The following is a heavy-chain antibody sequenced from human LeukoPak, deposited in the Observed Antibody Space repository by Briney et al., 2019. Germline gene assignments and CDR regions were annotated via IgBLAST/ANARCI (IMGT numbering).Heavy chain of an antibody. CDR3: ARVVGSITVIVVNRGGFYFDY. CDR1: GGSISSYY. D-gene: IGHD3-22*01. Sequence: KPSETLSLTCTVSGGSISSYYWSWIRQPPGKGLEWIGYIYYSGSTNYNPSLKSRVTISVDTSKNQFSLKLSSVTAADTAVYYCARVVGSITVIVVNRGGFYFDYWGQGTLVTVSS. CDR2: IYYSGST. J-gene: IGHJ4*02. V-gene: IGHV4-59*01.